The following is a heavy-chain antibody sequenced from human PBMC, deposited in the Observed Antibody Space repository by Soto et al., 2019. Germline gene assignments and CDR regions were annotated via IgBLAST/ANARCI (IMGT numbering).Heavy chain of an antibody. CDR2: IYYSGST. CDR3: ARAAEAPYYYGSGSQWIGFDP. J-gene: IGHJ5*02. CDR1: GGSISSGGYY. V-gene: IGHV4-61*08. D-gene: IGHD3-10*01. Sequence: SETLSLTCTVSGGSISSGGYYWSWIRQHPGKGLEWIGYIYYSGSTYYNPSLKSRVTISVDTSKNQFSLKLSSVTAADTAVYYCARAAEAPYYYGSGSQWIGFDPWGQGTLVTVSS.